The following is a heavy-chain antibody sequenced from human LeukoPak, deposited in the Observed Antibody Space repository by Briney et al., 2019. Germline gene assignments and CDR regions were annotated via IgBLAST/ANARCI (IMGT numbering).Heavy chain of an antibody. Sequence: GRSLRLSCAASGFTFNTYGMHWVRQAPGKGLEWVAVISYDGSNKYYADSVKGRFTISRDNSKNTLYLQMNSLRAEDTAVYYCAKDSFYCSGGSCYGVDYWGQGTLVTVSS. D-gene: IGHD2-15*01. V-gene: IGHV3-30*18. J-gene: IGHJ4*02. CDR2: ISYDGSNK. CDR3: AKDSFYCSGGSCYGVDY. CDR1: GFTFNTYG.